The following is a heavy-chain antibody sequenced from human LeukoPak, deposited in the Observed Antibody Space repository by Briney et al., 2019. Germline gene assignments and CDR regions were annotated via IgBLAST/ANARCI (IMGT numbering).Heavy chain of an antibody. CDR3: ARHHPRYNRTAHAFDI. Sequence: GGSLRLSCAASGFTFSSSAMSWVCEAPGKGLEWVSAICCRGWSTYSPDSLKGRFTISRDNSKNTLYLQMNSLRAEDTAVYYCARHHPRYNRTAHAFDIWGQGTMVTVSS. J-gene: IGHJ3*02. CDR1: GFTFSSSA. V-gene: IGHV3-23*01. D-gene: IGHD1-1*01. CDR2: ICCRGWST.